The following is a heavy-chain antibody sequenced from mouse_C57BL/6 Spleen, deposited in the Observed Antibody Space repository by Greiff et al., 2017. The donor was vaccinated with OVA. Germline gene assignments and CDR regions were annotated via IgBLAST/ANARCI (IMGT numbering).Heavy chain of an antibody. CDR3: TKGLRVYFDY. V-gene: IGHV14-4*01. CDR2: IDPENGDT. J-gene: IGHJ2*01. D-gene: IGHD1-1*01. CDR1: GFNIKDDY. Sequence: VHVKQSGAELVRPGASVKLSCTASGFNIKDDYMHWVKQRPEQGLEWIGWIDPENGDTEYASKFQGKATIPADTSSNTAYLQLSSLTSEDTAVYYCTKGLRVYFDYWGQGTTLTVSS.